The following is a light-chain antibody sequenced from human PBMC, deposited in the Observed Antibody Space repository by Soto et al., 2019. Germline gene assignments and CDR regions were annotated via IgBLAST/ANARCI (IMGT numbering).Light chain of an antibody. CDR3: QQSDSTPLT. Sequence: DIQMTQSPSSLSASVGDRVTITCRASQSISSYLNWYQQKPGKAPKLLIFAAYSLQSGVPSRFSGSGSGTDFTLTISSLQPEDFATYYCQQSDSTPLTFGQGTKVEIK. J-gene: IGKJ2*01. CDR1: QSISSY. CDR2: AAY. V-gene: IGKV1-39*01.